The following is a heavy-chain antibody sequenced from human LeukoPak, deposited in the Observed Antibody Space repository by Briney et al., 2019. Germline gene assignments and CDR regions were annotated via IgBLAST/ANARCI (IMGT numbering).Heavy chain of an antibody. J-gene: IGHJ4*02. V-gene: IGHV3-30*03. CDR1: GVTFSSYG. CDR2: ISSDGNDK. CDR3: TTKVIRGNSGDDYDD. Sequence: GGSLRLSCAASGVTFSSYGMHWLRQAPGKGLEGVALISSDGNDKLYGDSVKGRFTISRDDSKSTLYLQMNSLRAEDTAVYYCTTKVIRGNSGDDYDDWGQGTLVTVSS. D-gene: IGHD5-12*01.